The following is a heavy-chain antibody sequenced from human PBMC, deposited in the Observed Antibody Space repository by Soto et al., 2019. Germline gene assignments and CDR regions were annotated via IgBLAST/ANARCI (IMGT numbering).Heavy chain of an antibody. CDR1: GGSFSGYY. J-gene: IGHJ5*02. V-gene: IGHV4-34*01. Sequence: SETLSLTCAVYGGSFSGYYWNWIRQPPGKGLEWIGEIDHSGYTNYNPSLKSRATISVDTSKNQFSLRLTSVTAADTAVYYCARVRAWFDPWGQGNLVTVSS. D-gene: IGHD3-3*01. CDR3: ARVRAWFDP. CDR2: IDHSGYT.